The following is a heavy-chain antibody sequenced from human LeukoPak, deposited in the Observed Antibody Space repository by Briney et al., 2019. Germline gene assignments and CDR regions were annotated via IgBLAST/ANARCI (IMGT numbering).Heavy chain of an antibody. D-gene: IGHD6-19*01. Sequence: SETLSLTCTVSGGSISSGSYYWSWIRQPAGKGLEWIGRIYTSGSTNYNPSLKSRVTISVDTSKNQFSLKLSSVTAADTAVYYCARDGPGWGAFDIWGQGTMVTVSS. CDR1: GGSISSGSYY. CDR2: IYTSGST. J-gene: IGHJ3*02. CDR3: ARDGPGWGAFDI. V-gene: IGHV4-61*02.